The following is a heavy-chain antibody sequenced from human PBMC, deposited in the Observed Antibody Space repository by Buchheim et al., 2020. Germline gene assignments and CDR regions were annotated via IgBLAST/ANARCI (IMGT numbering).Heavy chain of an antibody. CDR2: IKQDGSEQ. J-gene: IGHJ6*02. CDR1: GFTFSSYW. V-gene: IGHV3-7*01. CDR3: ARELGATYYYYYGMDV. Sequence: EVQLVESGGGLVQPGGSLRLSCAASGFTFSSYWMSWVRQAPGKGLEWVANIKQDGSEQYYVDSVKGRFTISRDNAKNSLYLQMNSLRAEDTAVYYCARELGATYYYYYGMDVWGQGTT. D-gene: IGHD1-26*01.